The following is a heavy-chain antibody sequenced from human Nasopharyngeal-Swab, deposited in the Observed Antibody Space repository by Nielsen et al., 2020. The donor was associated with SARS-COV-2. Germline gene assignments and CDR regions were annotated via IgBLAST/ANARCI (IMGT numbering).Heavy chain of an antibody. D-gene: IGHD1-26*01. Sequence: GESLQISCKGSGYIFTSYWIGWVRQMPGKGLEWMGIIYPADSDSRYSLSFQGQVSISVDKSISTAYLQWNTLKASDTAIYYCVRRAFSASYFYFDYWSPGTLVTVSS. CDR1: GYIFTSYW. J-gene: IGHJ4*02. CDR2: IYPADSDS. CDR3: VRRAFSASYFYFDY. V-gene: IGHV5-51*01.